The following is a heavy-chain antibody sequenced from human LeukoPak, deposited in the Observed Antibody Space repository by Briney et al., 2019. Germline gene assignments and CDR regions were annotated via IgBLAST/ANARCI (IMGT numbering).Heavy chain of an antibody. D-gene: IGHD3-22*01. Sequence: GGSLRLSCAASGFTFSSYWMTWVRQAPGKGLEWVSSISSSSSYIYYADSVKGRFTISRDNAKNSLYLQMNSLRAEDTAVYYCARDWYYYDSRGPDAFDIRGQGTMVTVSS. CDR3: ARDWYYYDSRGPDAFDI. CDR1: GFTFSSYW. CDR2: ISSSSSYI. V-gene: IGHV3-21*01. J-gene: IGHJ3*02.